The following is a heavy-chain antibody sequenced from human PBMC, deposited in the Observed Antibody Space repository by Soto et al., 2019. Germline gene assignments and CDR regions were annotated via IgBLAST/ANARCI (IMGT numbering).Heavy chain of an antibody. CDR3: AKIGGYCSSTSCYGGFDY. Sequence: EVQLLESGGGLVQPGGSLRLSCAASGFTFSSYAMSWVRQAPGKGLELVSAISGSGGSTYYADSVKGRFTISRDNSQNTLYLQMNSLRAEDTAVYYCAKIGGYCSSTSCYGGFDYWGQGTLVTVSS. V-gene: IGHV3-23*01. J-gene: IGHJ4*02. CDR1: GFTFSSYA. CDR2: ISGSGGST. D-gene: IGHD2-2*01.